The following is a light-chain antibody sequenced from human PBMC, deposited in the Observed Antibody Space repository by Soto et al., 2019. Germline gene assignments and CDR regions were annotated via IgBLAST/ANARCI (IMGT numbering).Light chain of an antibody. V-gene: IGKV3-15*01. CDR3: QQYHNWRT. CDR2: GAS. J-gene: IGKJ1*01. Sequence: EIVMTQSPATLSVSPGGRATLSCRASQSISNNLAWYQQKPGQAPRLLIYGASTRATGIPGRFSGSGSGTEFTLTISSLQSEDSAVYYCQQYHNWRTFGQGTKVEIK. CDR1: QSISNN.